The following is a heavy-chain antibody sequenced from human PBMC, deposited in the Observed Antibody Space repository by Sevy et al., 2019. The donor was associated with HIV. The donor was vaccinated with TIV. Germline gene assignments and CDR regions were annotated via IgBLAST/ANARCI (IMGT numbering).Heavy chain of an antibody. CDR1: GYSFTAYY. V-gene: IGHV1-2*02. CDR3: ARDRMIFGGGPPDH. J-gene: IGHJ4*02. CDR2: INPNSDDT. Sequence: ASVKVSCKASGYSFTAYYIHWVRQAPGQGLEWMGWINPNSDDTNYAQKFQGGVTMTRDTSINTGYMELSSLRYDDTALYYCARDRMIFGGGPPDHWDQGTLVTVSS. D-gene: IGHD2-21*01.